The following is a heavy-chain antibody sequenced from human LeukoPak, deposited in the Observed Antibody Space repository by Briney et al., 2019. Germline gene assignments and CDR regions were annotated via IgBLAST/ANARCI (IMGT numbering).Heavy chain of an antibody. J-gene: IGHJ3*02. CDR3: ARDKTLEVGAPSMVRAFDI. CDR2: ISYSGST. D-gene: IGHD1-26*01. Sequence: SETLSLTCTVAGGSVSSGGYYWSWIRQPPGKGLEWIGYISYSGSTNCNPSLKSRVTISVDTSKNQFSLKLSSVTAADAAVYYCARDKTLEVGAPSMVRAFDIWGQGTMVTVSS. CDR1: GGSVSSGGYY. V-gene: IGHV4-61*08.